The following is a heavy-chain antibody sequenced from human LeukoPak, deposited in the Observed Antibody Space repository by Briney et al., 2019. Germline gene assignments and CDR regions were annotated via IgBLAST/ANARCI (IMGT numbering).Heavy chain of an antibody. J-gene: IGHJ5*01. D-gene: IGHD3-22*01. CDR1: GLTFNNHA. CDR2: ISGRGGNT. Sequence: GGSLRLSCAASGLTFNNHALTWIRQAPGKGLEGVSSISGRGGNTYYADSVKGRFTISRDDSKNTLFLQMNSLRAEDTAVYYCATGYSDSLRSPLDSWGQGTLVTVSS. V-gene: IGHV3-23*01. CDR3: ATGYSDSLRSPLDS.